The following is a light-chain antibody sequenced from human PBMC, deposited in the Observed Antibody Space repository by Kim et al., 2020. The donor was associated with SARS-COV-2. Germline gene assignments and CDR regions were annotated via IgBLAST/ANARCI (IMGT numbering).Light chain of an antibody. CDR1: SSDVAGYKY. CDR2: DVN. CDR3: SSYTSSSALV. Sequence: QSALTQPASVSGSPGQSITISCTGTSSDVAGYKYVSWYQQHPGKAPKLMIYDVNKRPSGVSNRFSGSKSGNTASLTISGLQAEDEADYYCSSYTSSSALVFGAGTQLTVL. J-gene: IGLJ3*02. V-gene: IGLV2-14*01.